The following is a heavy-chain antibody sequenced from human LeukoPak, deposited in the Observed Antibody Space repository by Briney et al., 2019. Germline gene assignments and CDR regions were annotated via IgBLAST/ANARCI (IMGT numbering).Heavy chain of an antibody. J-gene: IGHJ4*02. CDR1: GFPVSSKY. D-gene: IGHD5-12*01. V-gene: IGHV3-53*01. Sequence: GGSLRLSCAASGFPVSSKYMSWVRQAPGKGLEWVSVLYSDGTMYYEDSLKGRFTISGGISKNTLYLQMNSLRAEDTAVYYCTRGGAYDSHGVLDSWGQGALVTVSS. CDR2: LYSDGTM. CDR3: TRGGAYDSHGVLDS.